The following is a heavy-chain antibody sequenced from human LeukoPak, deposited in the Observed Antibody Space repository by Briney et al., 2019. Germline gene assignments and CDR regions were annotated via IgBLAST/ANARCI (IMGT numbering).Heavy chain of an antibody. CDR1: GFIFNIYT. Sequence: GGSLRLSCAASGFIFNIYTMNWVRQAPGKGLEWVSSISSGSTYKYYADSVKGRFTISRDNAKNSLYLQMNSLRAEDTALYYCATTPVAVDYWGQGTLVTVSS. CDR2: ISSGSTYK. CDR3: ATTPVAVDY. V-gene: IGHV3-21*01. J-gene: IGHJ4*02. D-gene: IGHD6-19*01.